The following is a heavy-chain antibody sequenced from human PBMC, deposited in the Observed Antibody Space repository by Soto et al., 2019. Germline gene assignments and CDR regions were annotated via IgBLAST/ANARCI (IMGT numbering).Heavy chain of an antibody. D-gene: IGHD2-21*01. CDR1: GXXFXXYT. J-gene: IGHJ2*01. Sequence: KXSXXASGXXFXXYTISWVRQXPGQGNEWMGRIIPILGIANYAQKFQGRVTITADKSTSTAYMELSSLRSEDTAVYYCARVPEAYCGGDCYSGDWYFDLWGRGTLVTVSS. V-gene: IGHV1-69*02. CDR2: IIPILGIA. CDR3: ARVPEAYCGGDCYSGDWYFDL.